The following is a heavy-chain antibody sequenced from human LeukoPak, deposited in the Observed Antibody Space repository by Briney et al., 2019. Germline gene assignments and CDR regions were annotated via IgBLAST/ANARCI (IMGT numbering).Heavy chain of an antibody. CDR3: AREERITIFGVVTAPDY. V-gene: IGHV3-48*01. CDR1: GFTFSSYS. CDR2: ISSSSSTI. D-gene: IGHD3-3*01. Sequence: GGSLRLSCAASGFTFSSYSMNWVRQAPGKGLEWVPYISSSSSTIYYADSVKGRFTISRDNAKNSLYLQMNSLRAEDTAVYYCAREERITIFGVVTAPDYWGQGTLVTVSS. J-gene: IGHJ4*02.